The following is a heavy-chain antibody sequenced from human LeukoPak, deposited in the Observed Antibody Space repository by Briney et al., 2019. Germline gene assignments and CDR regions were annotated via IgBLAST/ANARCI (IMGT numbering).Heavy chain of an antibody. Sequence: SETLSLTCAVYGGSFSGYYWSWIRQPPGKGLEWIGEINHSGSTNYNPSLKSRVTISVDTSKNQFSLKLGSVTAADTAVYYCARLDLEPPGDPSSYWGQGTLVTVSS. CDR1: GGSFSGYY. CDR2: INHSGST. D-gene: IGHD7-27*01. J-gene: IGHJ4*02. V-gene: IGHV4-34*01. CDR3: ARLDLEPPGDPSSY.